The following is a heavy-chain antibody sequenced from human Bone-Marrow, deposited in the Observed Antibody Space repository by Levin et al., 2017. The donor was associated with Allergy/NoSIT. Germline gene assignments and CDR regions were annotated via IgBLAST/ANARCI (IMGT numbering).Heavy chain of an antibody. CDR1: GGSVSSGSHY. D-gene: IGHD2-8*01. J-gene: IGHJ6*02. CDR2: IHYRGRT. CDR3: ARDVRVFAIRDQYYYYGMDV. Sequence: SETLSLTCTVSGGSVSSGSHYWSWIRQPPGKGLEWIGYIHYRGRTGYNPSLKSRVTISVDTYKNQFSLKLSSVTAADTAVYYCARDVRVFAIRDQYYYYGMDVWGQGTTVTVS. V-gene: IGHV4-61*01.